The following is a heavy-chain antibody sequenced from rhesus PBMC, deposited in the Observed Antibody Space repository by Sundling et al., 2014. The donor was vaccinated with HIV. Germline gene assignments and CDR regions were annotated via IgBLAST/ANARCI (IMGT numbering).Heavy chain of an antibody. J-gene: IGHJ4*01. CDR2: ISSGGSST. V-gene: IGHV3S42*01. CDR3: TKGIVGATCHAY. Sequence: EVQLVESGGGLVQPGGSLRLSCAASGFTFSNYGMYWVRQAPGKGLEWISAISSGGSSTYYADSVQGRFTISRDNSKNTLSLQMNSLRVEDTAVYYCTKGIVGATCHAYWGQGVLVTVSS. D-gene: IGHD1-44*02. CDR1: GFTFSNYG.